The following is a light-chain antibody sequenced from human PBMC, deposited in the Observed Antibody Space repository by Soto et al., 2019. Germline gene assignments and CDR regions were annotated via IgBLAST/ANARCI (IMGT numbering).Light chain of an antibody. J-gene: IGKJ1*01. V-gene: IGKV3-11*01. CDR2: DAS. CDR1: QNVGIY. Sequence: EVVLTQSPATLSLSPGERATLSCRASQNVGIYLAWYQQKPGQAPRLLIYDASNRATGIPARFSGSGSATDFTLTISSLEAEDFATYYCQQYNSYPRTFGQGTKVEIK. CDR3: QQYNSYPRT.